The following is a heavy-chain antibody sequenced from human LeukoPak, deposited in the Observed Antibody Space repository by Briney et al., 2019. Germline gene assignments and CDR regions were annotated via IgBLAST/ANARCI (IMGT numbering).Heavy chain of an antibody. Sequence: PSETLSLTCAVYGGSFSGYYWSWIRQPPGKGLEWIGEINHSGSTNYNPSLKSRVTISVDTSKNQFSLKLSSVTAADTAVYYCARDGGLGYMDVWGKGTTVTVSS. D-gene: IGHD3-10*01. J-gene: IGHJ6*03. V-gene: IGHV4-34*01. CDR2: INHSGST. CDR1: GGSFSGYY. CDR3: ARDGGLGYMDV.